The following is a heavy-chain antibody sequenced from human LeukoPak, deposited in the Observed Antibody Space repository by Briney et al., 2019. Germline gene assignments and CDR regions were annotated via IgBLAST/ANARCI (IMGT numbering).Heavy chain of an antibody. J-gene: IGHJ4*02. Sequence: LPGGSLRLSCAASGFTFSGYSMNWVRQAPGKGLEWVSYISSRGTTIYYADSVKGRFTISRDNAKKSLHLQMNSLRAEDTALYYCARGEEYSSSLHQCDYWGQGTLVTVSS. CDR2: ISSRGTTI. CDR3: ARGEEYSSSLHQCDY. D-gene: IGHD6-13*01. CDR1: GFTFSGYS. V-gene: IGHV3-48*01.